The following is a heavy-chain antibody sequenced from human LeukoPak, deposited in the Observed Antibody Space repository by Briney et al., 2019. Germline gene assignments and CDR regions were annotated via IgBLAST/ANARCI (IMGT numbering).Heavy chain of an antibody. CDR2: ISGSGGST. CDR3: AKDHRGWSPLEDY. J-gene: IGHJ4*02. CDR1: GFTFSSYA. D-gene: IGHD6-19*01. V-gene: IGHV3-23*01. Sequence: PGGSLRLSCAASGFTFSSYAMSWVRQAPGKGLERVSAISGSGGSTYYADSVRGRFTISRDNSKNTLYLQMNSLRAEDTAVYYCAKDHRGWSPLEDYWGQGTLVTVSS.